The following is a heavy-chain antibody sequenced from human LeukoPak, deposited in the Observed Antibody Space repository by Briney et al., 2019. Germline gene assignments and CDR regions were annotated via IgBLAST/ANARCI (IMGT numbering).Heavy chain of an antibody. CDR1: GGSITTTNW. CDR3: SRENGAFAPFGY. V-gene: IGHV4-4*02. D-gene: IGHD2-8*01. J-gene: IGHJ4*02. Sequence: SGTLSLTCGVSGGSITTTNWWCWVRQFPGQSLQWIGEVSLEGVRNYNPSLTSRVTMSLDRAKNLLSLNLTSVTAADTAGYYCSRENGAFAPFGYWGQGILVTV. CDR2: VSLEGVR.